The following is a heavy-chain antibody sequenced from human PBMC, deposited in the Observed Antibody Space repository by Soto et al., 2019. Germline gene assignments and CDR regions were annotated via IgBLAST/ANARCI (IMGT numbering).Heavy chain of an antibody. CDR3: ARDCIDTGDYVWGSYRPTYYGMDV. CDR2: IWYDGSNK. D-gene: IGHD3-16*02. CDR1: GFTFSSYG. V-gene: IGHV3-33*01. J-gene: IGHJ6*02. Sequence: GGSLRLSCAASGFTFSSYGMHWVRQAPGKGLEWVAVIWYDGSNKYYADSVKGRFTISRDNSKNTLYLQMNSLRAEDTAVYYCARDCIDTGDYVWGSYRPTYYGMDVWGQGTTVTVSS.